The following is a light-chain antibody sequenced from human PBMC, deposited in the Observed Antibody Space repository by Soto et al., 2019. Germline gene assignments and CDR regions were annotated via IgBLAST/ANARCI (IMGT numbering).Light chain of an antibody. CDR2: DVS. CDR3: SSYTSSSIWV. CDR1: SSDVGGYNY. V-gene: IGLV2-14*01. J-gene: IGLJ3*02. Sequence: QSALTQPASVSGSPGQSITISCTGTSSDVGGYNYVSWYQQHPGKAPKLMIYDVSNRPSGVSNRFSGSKSGNTASLTISGLQAEDAADYYCSSYTSSSIWVFGGGTKLTVL.